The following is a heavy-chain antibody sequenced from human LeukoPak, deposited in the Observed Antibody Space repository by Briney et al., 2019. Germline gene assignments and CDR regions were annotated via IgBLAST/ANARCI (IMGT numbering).Heavy chain of an antibody. V-gene: IGHV1-8*03. D-gene: IGHD6-13*01. CDR2: MNPNSGNT. Sequence: ASVKVSCKASGYTFTSYDINWLRQATGQGLEWMGWMNPNSGNTGYAQKFQGRVTITRNTSISTAYMELSSLRSEDTAVYYCARARGASSIAAAGTLTFWGQGTMVTVSS. CDR1: GYTFTSYD. CDR3: ARARGASSIAAAGTLTF. J-gene: IGHJ3*01.